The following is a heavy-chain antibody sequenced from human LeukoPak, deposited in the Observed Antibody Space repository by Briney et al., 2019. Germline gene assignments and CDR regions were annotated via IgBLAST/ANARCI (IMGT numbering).Heavy chain of an antibody. CDR2: INPNSGGT. D-gene: IGHD3-3*01. CDR1: GYTFTGYY. J-gene: IGHJ5*02. Sequence: GASVKVSCKASGYTFTGYYMHWVRQAPGQGLEWMGWINPNSGGTNYAQKFQGRVTMTRDTSISTAYMELSRLRSDDTAMYYCARGNSQFLRSYNWFDPWGQGTLVAVSS. V-gene: IGHV1-2*02. CDR3: ARGNSQFLRSYNWFDP.